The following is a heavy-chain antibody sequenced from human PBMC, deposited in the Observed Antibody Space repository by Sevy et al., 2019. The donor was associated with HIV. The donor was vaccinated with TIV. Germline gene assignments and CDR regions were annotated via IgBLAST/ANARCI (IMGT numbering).Heavy chain of an antibody. Sequence: GESLKISCKGAGFSFTNYWIGWVRQMPGKGLEWMGNIYPDDSDTIYSPSFQGQVTISADKSITTAYLHWSSLKASDTAIYYCARLANNEEGAFDFWGQGTMVTVSS. J-gene: IGHJ3*01. CDR2: IYPDDSDT. V-gene: IGHV5-51*01. CDR1: GFSFTNYW. CDR3: ARLANNEEGAFDF.